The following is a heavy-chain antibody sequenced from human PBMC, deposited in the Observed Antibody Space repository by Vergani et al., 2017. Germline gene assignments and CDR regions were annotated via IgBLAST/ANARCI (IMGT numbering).Heavy chain of an antibody. CDR3: ARGLYYYDSSGYGY. V-gene: IGHV4-59*01. CDR2: IYYSGST. Sequence: QVQLQESGPGLVKPSETLSLTCTVSGGSISSYYCSWIRQPPGKGLEWIGYIYYSGSTNYNPSLKSRVTISVDTSKNQFSLKLSSVTAADTAVYYCARGLYYYDSSGYGYWGQGTLVTVSS. CDR1: GGSISSYY. J-gene: IGHJ4*02. D-gene: IGHD3-22*01.